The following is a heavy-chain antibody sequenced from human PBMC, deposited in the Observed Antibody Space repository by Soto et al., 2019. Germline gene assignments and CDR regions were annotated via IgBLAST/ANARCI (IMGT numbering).Heavy chain of an antibody. V-gene: IGHV3-30*04. CDR1: GFTFSRYA. Sequence: PGGSLRLSCAGSGFTFSRYAIHWVRQAPGKGLEWVAVISRDGKNKYYVDSVRGRFTVSRDDSQNTLYLHMNSLRREDTAVYCCARSRNSAVADSFDFWGQGTLVTVSS. CDR3: ARSRNSAVADSFDF. J-gene: IGHJ4*02. D-gene: IGHD3-10*01. CDR2: ISRDGKNK.